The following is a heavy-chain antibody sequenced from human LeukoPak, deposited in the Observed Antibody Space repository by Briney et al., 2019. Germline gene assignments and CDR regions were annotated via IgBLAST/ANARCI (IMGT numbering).Heavy chain of an antibody. J-gene: IGHJ4*02. CDR3: AKPSSGWFYYFDY. D-gene: IGHD6-19*01. V-gene: IGHV3-30*16. Sequence: PGGSLRLSCAASGFTFRNYAIHWVRQAPGKGLEWVALISYDGSNKYYADSVKGRFTISRDNSKNTLYLQMNSLRAEDTAVYYCAKPSSGWFYYFDYWGQGTLVTVSS. CDR2: ISYDGSNK. CDR1: GFTFRNYA.